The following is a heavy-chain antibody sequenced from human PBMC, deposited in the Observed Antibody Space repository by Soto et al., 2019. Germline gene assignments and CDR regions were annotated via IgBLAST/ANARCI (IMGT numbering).Heavy chain of an antibody. CDR2: INTGAGNT. J-gene: IGHJ5*01. V-gene: IGHV3-23*01. CDR3: TKDWQHDS. Sequence: EVQLLESGGGLVQPGGSLRLSCAASGFTFSNYAMTWVRQAPGKGLECVSTINTGAGNTHYAGSVKGRFSVSRDNSKNTVSPQINSLRAEDTGVYYCTKDWQHDSWGQGTLVTVSS. D-gene: IGHD6-13*01. CDR1: GFTFSNYA.